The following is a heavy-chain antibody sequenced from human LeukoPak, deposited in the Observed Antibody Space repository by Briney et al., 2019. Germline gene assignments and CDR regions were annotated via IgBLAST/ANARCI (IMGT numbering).Heavy chain of an antibody. Sequence: PGGSLRLSCAASGFTVSSNYMSWVRRAPGKGLEWVSVIYSGGSTYYADSVKGRFTISRDNAKNSLYLQMNSLRAEDTAVYYCARDEAGITMIVVVTKAFDYWGQGTLATVSS. CDR3: ARDEAGITMIVVVTKAFDY. V-gene: IGHV3-53*01. J-gene: IGHJ4*02. D-gene: IGHD3-22*01. CDR2: IYSGGST. CDR1: GFTVSSNY.